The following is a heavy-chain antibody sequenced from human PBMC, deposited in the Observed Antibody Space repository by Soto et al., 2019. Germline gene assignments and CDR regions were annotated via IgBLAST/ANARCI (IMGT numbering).Heavy chain of an antibody. Sequence: EVQLVESGGGLVQPGRSLRLSCAASGFTFDDYAMHWVRQAPGKGLEWVSGISWNSGSIGYADSVKGRFTISRDNAKNSLYLQMNSLRAEDTALYYCAKATVDHYYYYYYMDVWGKGTTVTVSS. J-gene: IGHJ6*03. CDR1: GFTFDDYA. D-gene: IGHD2-21*02. CDR2: ISWNSGSI. CDR3: AKATVDHYYYYYYMDV. V-gene: IGHV3-9*01.